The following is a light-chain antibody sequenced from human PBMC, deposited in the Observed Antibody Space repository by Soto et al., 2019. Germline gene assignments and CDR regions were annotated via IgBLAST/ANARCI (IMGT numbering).Light chain of an antibody. V-gene: IGLV2-14*03. CDR3: SSYTSTSTLVV. CDR1: SRDVGGYNY. J-gene: IGLJ2*01. CDR2: DVS. Sequence: QSVLTQPASVSGSPGQSITISCTGTSRDVGGYNYVSWYQQHPGKAPKLMIYDVSNRPTGVANRFSGSKSGDTASLTISGLQAEDVAEYYCSSYTSTSTLVVFGGGTKLTVL.